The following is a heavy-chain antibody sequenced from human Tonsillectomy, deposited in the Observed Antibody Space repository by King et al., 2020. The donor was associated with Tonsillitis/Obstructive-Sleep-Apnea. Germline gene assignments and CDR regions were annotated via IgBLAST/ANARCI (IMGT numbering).Heavy chain of an antibody. CDR1: GFTFSSYA. CDR2: ISYDGSNT. D-gene: IGHD4-17*01. Sequence: VQLVESGGGVVQPGRSLRLSCAASGFTFSSYAMHWVRQAPGKGLEWVAVISYDGSNTYFADSVKGRFTIARDNSKNTLYLHMNTLRPDDTTVYYCARALYGDQPWNAFDIWGQGTMVTVSS. V-gene: IGHV3-30*04. CDR3: ARALYGDQPWNAFDI. J-gene: IGHJ3*02.